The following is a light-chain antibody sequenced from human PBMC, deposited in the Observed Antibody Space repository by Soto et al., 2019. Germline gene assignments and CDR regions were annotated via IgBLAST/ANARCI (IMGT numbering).Light chain of an antibody. CDR1: NSDIGSYY. J-gene: IGLJ1*01. Sequence: QSFLTQPPSASEAPGQRVTFSCSGRNSDIGSYYVFCYQQLPGMAPNLLIYSNSQRPSGVPARLSGPKAGTSASLAISGVRSEDEADYYCTSWHASLNGNVFGTGTKVTVL. CDR3: TSWHASLNGNV. CDR2: SNS. V-gene: IGLV1-47*02.